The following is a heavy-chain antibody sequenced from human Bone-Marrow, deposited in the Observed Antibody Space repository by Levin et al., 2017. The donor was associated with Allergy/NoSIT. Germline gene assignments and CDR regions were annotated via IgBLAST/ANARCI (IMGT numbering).Heavy chain of an antibody. CDR2: INPSGGST. CDR3: ARDSAYYDFWSGYRSMNYDYMDV. Sequence: ASVKVSCKASGYTFTSYYMHWVRQAPGQGLEWMGIINPSGGSTSYAQKFQGRVTMTRDTSTSTVYMELSSLRSEDTAVYYCARDSAYYDFWSGYRSMNYDYMDVWGKGTTVTVSS. J-gene: IGHJ6*03. V-gene: IGHV1-46*01. D-gene: IGHD3-3*01. CDR1: GYTFTSYY.